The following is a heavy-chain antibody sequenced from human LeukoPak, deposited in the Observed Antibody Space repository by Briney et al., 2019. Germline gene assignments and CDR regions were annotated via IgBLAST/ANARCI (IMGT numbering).Heavy chain of an antibody. V-gene: IGHV4-4*07. J-gene: IGHJ4*02. D-gene: IGHD5-18*01. CDR2: IYSSGST. Sequence: SETLSLTCTVSSASISSYYWSWIRQPAGEGLEWIGRIYSSGSTDYNPSLNNRVPMSVDTSKNQFSLNLKSVTAADTAVYYWARELGYTYGSNFDHWGQGILVTVSS. CDR1: SASISSYY. CDR3: ARELGYTYGSNFDH.